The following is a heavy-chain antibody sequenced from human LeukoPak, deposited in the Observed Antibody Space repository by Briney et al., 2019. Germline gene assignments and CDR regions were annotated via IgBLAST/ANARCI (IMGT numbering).Heavy chain of an antibody. CDR1: GFTFSSYA. D-gene: IGHD6-19*01. CDR2: ISGSGGST. J-gene: IGHJ4*02. CDR3: ARGTAVKLDY. V-gene: IGHV3-23*01. Sequence: GGSLRLSCAASGFTFSSYAMSWVRQAPGKGLEWVSAISGSGGSTYYADSVKGRFTISRDNAKNSLYLQMNSLRAEDTAVYYCARGTAVKLDYWGQGTLVTVSS.